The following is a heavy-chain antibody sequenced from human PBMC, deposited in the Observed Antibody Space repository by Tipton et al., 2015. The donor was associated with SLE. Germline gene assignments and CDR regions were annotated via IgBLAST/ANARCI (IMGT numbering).Heavy chain of an antibody. V-gene: IGHV4-39*07. J-gene: IGHJ4*02. CDR2: IYHSGSP. Sequence: TLSLTCTVSGGSISSGSYYWSWIRQPPGKGLEWIGSIYHSGSPYYNPSLKSRVTISVDTSKNQFSLKLSSVTAADTAVYYCARARKWNYYFDYWGQGTLVTVSS. CDR3: ARARKWNYYFDY. D-gene: IGHD1-20*01. CDR1: GGSISSGSYY.